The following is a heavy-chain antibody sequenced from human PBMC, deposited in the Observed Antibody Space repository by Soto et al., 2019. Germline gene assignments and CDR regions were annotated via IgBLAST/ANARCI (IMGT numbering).Heavy chain of an antibody. D-gene: IGHD3-10*01. CDR3: VKSFSIYGSSEFDH. J-gene: IGHJ4*02. CDR2: ISFDSSNK. CDR1: GFTFGHYG. V-gene: IGHV3-30*18. Sequence: QVHLVESGGGVVQPGMSLRLSCAASGFTFGHYGINWVRQAPGKGLEWVAVISFDSSNKYYADSVRGRFTVSRDNSKDTLYLQMDTLRPEDTAMYYCVKSFSIYGSSEFDHWGQGTLVTVSS.